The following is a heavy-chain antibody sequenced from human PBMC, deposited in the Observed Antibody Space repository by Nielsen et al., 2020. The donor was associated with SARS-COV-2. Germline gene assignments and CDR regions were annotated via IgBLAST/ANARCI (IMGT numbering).Heavy chain of an antibody. J-gene: IGHJ4*02. CDR1: GFSLRNYA. CDR2: TSGRDDAT. V-gene: IGHV3-23*01. CDR3: AKAPYGSGRQIDY. Sequence: GGSLRLSCVVSGFSLRNYAMSWVRQTPGKGLEWVSATSGRDDATYYADSVKGRFTISRDNSKNTLYLQMNSLRAEDTAVYYCAKAPYGSGRQIDYWGQGTLVTVSS. D-gene: IGHD3-10*01.